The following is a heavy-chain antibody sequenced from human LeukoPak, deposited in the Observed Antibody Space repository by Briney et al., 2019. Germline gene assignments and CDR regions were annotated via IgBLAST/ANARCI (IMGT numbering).Heavy chain of an antibody. D-gene: IGHD3-3*01. CDR1: GFTFSSYG. Sequence: GGSLRLSCAASGFTFSSYGMHWVRQAPGKGLEWVAVIWYDGSNKYYADSVKGRFTISRDNSKNTLYLQMNSLRAEDTAVYYCARAHYDFWSGYYTVVPAFDIWGRGTMVTVSS. CDR3: ARAHYDFWSGYYTVVPAFDI. J-gene: IGHJ3*02. CDR2: IWYDGSNK. V-gene: IGHV3-33*01.